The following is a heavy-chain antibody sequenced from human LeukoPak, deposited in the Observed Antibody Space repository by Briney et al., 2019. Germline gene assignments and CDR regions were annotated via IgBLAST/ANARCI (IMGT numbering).Heavy chain of an antibody. CDR2: IIPIFGTA. CDR1: GYTFTGYY. J-gene: IGHJ5*02. D-gene: IGHD6-6*01. Sequence: PPASVKVSCKASGYTFTGYYMHWVRQAPGQGLEWMGGIIPIFGTANYAQKFQGRVTITADESTSTAYMELSSLRSEDTAVYYCARGGIAARFGWFDPWGQGTLVTVSS. V-gene: IGHV1-69*13. CDR3: ARGGIAARFGWFDP.